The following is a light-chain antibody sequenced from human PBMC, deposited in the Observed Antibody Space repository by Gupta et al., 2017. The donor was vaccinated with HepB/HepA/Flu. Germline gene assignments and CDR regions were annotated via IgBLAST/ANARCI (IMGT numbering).Light chain of an antibody. J-gene: IGLJ3*02. CDR3: ASWDDSLRGLL. CDR2: AND. V-gene: IGLV1-44*01. CDR1: TSNIGSNT. Sequence: SVLTQPPSASGIPGQRVTISCSGSTSNIGSNTVNWYRQVPGTAPKFLIFANDQRPSGVPDRFSGSKSGTSGSLAISGLQSDDEGDYYCASWDDSLRGLLFGGGTKLTVL.